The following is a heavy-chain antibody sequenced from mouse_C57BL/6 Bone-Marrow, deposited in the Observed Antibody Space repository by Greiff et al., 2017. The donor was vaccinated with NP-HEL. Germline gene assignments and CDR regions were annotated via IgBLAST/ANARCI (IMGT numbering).Heavy chain of an antibody. CDR2: IRSKSSNYAT. CDR3: VREYDYAMDY. CDR1: GFTFTTYA. V-gene: IGHV10-3*01. D-gene: IGHD2-14*01. J-gene: IGHJ4*01. Sequence: EVQRVESGGGFVQPKGSLKLSCAASGFTFTTYAMHWVRQAPGKGLEWVARIRSKSSNYATYYADSVKDRFTISRDDSESMLYLQMNNLKTEDTAMECGVREYDYAMDYWGQGTSVTVSS.